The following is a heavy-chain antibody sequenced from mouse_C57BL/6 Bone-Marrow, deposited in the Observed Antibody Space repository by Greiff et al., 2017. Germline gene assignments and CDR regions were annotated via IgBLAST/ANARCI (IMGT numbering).Heavy chain of an antibody. CDR1: GYTFTSYW. CDR3: SRNNIPIGLRYFDC. V-gene: IGHV1-72*01. Sequence: QVQLQQPGAELVQPGASVTLSCKASGYTFTSYWMHWVKQRPGRGLEWMGRIDPNSGGTKYNEKFKSKATLTVKKPSSTAVMHLSSLTSEDYAVNYCSRNNIPIGLRYFDCWGKGTTLTVSS. J-gene: IGHJ2*01. D-gene: IGHD3-1*01. CDR2: IDPNSGGT.